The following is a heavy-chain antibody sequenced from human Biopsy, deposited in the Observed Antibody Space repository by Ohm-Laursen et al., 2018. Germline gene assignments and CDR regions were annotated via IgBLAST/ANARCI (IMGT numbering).Heavy chain of an antibody. CDR2: ISARDGVV. V-gene: IGHV3-11*01. CDR3: ARGKYKDFSTGLPRPYHYTLDF. D-gene: IGHD3-22*01. J-gene: IGHJ6*02. CDR1: GFTFTHAW. Sequence: SLRLSCTASGFTFTHAWMSWIRQAPGKGLEWIAYISARDGVVYYADSVKGRFTISRDNTNNSLYLQMTSLRPEDTAVFYCARGKYKDFSTGLPRPYHYTLDFWGPGTTVTVSS.